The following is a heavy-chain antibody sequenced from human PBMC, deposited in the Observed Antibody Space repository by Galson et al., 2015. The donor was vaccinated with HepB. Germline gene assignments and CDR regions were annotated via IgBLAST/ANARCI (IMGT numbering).Heavy chain of an antibody. J-gene: IGHJ4*02. Sequence: SLRLSCAASGFTFSSYWMHWVRQAPGKGLVWVSRINSDGSSTSYADSVKGRFTISRDNAKNTLYLQMNSLRAEDTAVYYCARIAPDSSSWTANDYWGQGTLVTVSS. CDR3: ARIAPDSSSWTANDY. D-gene: IGHD6-13*01. V-gene: IGHV3-74*01. CDR1: GFTFSSYW. CDR2: INSDGSST.